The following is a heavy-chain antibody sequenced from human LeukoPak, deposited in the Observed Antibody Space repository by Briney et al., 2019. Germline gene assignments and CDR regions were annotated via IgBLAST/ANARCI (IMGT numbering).Heavy chain of an antibody. CDR2: INHSGST. CDR1: GGSFSGYY. D-gene: IGHD5-24*01. V-gene: IGHV4-34*01. Sequence: SETLSLTCAVYGGSFSGYYWSWIRQPPGKGLEWIGEINHSGSTNYNPSLKSRVTISVDTSKNQFSLKLSSVTAADTAAYYCARVGRMATIYWGQGTLVTVSS. CDR3: ARVGRMATIY. J-gene: IGHJ4*02.